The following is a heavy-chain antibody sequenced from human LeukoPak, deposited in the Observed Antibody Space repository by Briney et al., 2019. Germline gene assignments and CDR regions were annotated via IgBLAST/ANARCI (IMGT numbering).Heavy chain of an antibody. CDR3: AKPQVTANWYYFHY. CDR2: ISSHGGST. J-gene: IGHJ4*02. Sequence: GGSLRLSCAASGFSFSSYTMNWVRQAPGKGLEYVSAISSHGGSTYYADSVKGRFIISRDNSKNTLYLQMSSLRAEDTAVYFCAKPQVTANWYYFHYWGQGTLVTVSS. CDR1: GFSFSSYT. V-gene: IGHV3-64D*09. D-gene: IGHD2-21*02.